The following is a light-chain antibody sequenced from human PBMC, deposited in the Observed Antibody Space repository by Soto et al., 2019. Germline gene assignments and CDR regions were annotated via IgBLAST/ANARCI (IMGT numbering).Light chain of an antibody. V-gene: IGLV1-44*01. Sequence: QSVLTQPPSASGTPGQRVTIPCSGSSSNIGSSPVNWYQHLPGTAPKLLIYRTDKRPPGVPDRFSGSQSGTSASLAISGLQSEDEADYYCVAWDGSLYGQVFGGGTKLTGL. J-gene: IGLJ2*01. CDR1: SSNIGSSP. CDR2: RTD. CDR3: VAWDGSLYGQV.